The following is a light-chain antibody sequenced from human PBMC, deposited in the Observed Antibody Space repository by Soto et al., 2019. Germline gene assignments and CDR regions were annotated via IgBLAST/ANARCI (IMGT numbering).Light chain of an antibody. CDR2: GAS. V-gene: IGKV3-15*01. Sequence: EIVMTQSPATLSVSPGERATLSCSASQSVSSNLAWYQQKPGQAHRLLIYGASTRATGIPARFSGSGSGTEFTLTLSSLESADFAVYYGEQYNNWPWTFGQGLKVDIK. CDR1: QSVSSN. CDR3: EQYNNWPWT. J-gene: IGKJ1*01.